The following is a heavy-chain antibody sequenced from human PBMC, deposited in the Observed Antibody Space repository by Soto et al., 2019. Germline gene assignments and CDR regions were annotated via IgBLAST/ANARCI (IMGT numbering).Heavy chain of an antibody. CDR3: GRVGILGAEFDY. CDR1: GFSVSGVY. CDR2: LYTDDTT. D-gene: IGHD3-3*01. V-gene: IGHV3-66*01. Sequence: GGSLRLSCAVSGFSVSGVYMTWVRQVPGKGLECVSLLYTDDTTYYADSVKGRFTISKDNSKDTLFLQMNGLRVEDTAVYYCGRVGILGAEFDYWGQGTLVTVSS. J-gene: IGHJ4*02.